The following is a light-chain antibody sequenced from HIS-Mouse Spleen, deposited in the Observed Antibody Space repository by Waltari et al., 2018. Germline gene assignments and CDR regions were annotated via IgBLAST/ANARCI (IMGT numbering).Light chain of an antibody. CDR3: YSTDSSGNHRV. CDR2: EDS. J-gene: IGLJ2*01. CDR1: ALPKKY. V-gene: IGLV3-10*01. Sequence: SYELTQPPSVSVSPGQTARITCSGDALPKKYAYWYQQKSGQAPVLVIYEDSKRPSGIPERFSGSSSGKIATLTISGAQVEDEADYYWYSTDSSGNHRVFGGGTKLTVL.